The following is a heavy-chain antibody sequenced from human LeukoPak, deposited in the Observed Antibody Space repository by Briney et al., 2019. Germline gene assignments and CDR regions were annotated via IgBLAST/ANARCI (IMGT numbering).Heavy chain of an antibody. Sequence: GGSLRLSCTASGFTFGDYAMSWVRQAPGKGLEWVGFIRSKAYGGTTEYAASVKGRFTISRDDSKSIAYLQMNSLKTEDTAVYYCARIGYSSRHFDYWGQGTLVTVSS. CDR1: GFTFGDYA. CDR2: IRSKAYGGTT. D-gene: IGHD6-13*01. CDR3: ARIGYSSRHFDY. V-gene: IGHV3-49*04. J-gene: IGHJ4*02.